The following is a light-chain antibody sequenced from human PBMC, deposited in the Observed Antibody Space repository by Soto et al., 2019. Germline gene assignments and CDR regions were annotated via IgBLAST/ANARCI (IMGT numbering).Light chain of an antibody. CDR3: QQYNSYSPT. CDR1: QSISVW. J-gene: IGKJ1*01. Sequence: DIQMTQSPSTLSGSVGDRVTITCRASQSISVWLAWYQQKAGKAPNLLIYKASRLESGVPSRFSGSGSETEFTLTISALQPGDSATYYCQQYNSYSPTVGQGTKVDIK. CDR2: KAS. V-gene: IGKV1-5*03.